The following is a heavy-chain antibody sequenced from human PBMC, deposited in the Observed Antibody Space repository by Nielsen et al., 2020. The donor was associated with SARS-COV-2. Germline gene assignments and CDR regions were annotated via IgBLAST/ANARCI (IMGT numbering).Heavy chain of an antibody. CDR3: ARETLGYCSSTSCSRWFDP. CDR2: INPSGGST. J-gene: IGHJ5*02. CDR1: GYTFTSYY. Sequence: ASVKVSCKASGYTFTSYYMHWVRQAPGQGLEWMGIINPSGGSTSYAQKFQGRVTMTRDTSTSTVYMELSSLRSEDTAVYYCARETLGYCSSTSCSRWFDPWGQGTLVTVSS. V-gene: IGHV1-46*01. D-gene: IGHD2-2*01.